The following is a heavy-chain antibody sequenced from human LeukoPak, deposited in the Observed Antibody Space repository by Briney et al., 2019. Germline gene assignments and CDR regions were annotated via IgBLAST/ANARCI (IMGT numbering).Heavy chain of an antibody. V-gene: IGHV4-34*01. CDR1: GGSFSGYY. CDR3: ARVGPIAAAGSFDY. D-gene: IGHD6-13*01. CDR2: INHSGST. J-gene: IGHJ4*02. Sequence: SETLSLTCAVYGGSFSGYYWSWLRQPPGKGLEWIGEINHSGSTDYNPSLKSRVTISVDTSKNQFSLKLSSVTAADTAVYYCARVGPIAAAGSFDYWGQGTLVTVSS.